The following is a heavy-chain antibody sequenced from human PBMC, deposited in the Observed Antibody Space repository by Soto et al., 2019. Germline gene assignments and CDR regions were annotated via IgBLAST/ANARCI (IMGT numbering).Heavy chain of an antibody. CDR2: ISGSGGST. CDR3: ANSAASSSPPSHYYYGMDV. D-gene: IGHD6-13*01. Sequence: HPGGSLRLSCAASGFTFSSYAMSWVRQAPGKGLEWVSAISGSGGSTYYADSVKGRLTISRDNSKNTLYLQMNSLRAEDTAVYYCANSAASSSPPSHYYYGMDVWGQGTTVTVSS. J-gene: IGHJ6*02. V-gene: IGHV3-23*01. CDR1: GFTFSSYA.